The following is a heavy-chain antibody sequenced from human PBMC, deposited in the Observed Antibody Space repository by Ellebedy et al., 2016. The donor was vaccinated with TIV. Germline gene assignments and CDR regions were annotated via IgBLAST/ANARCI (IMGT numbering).Heavy chain of an antibody. J-gene: IGHJ6*03. V-gene: IGHV3-48*02. Sequence: GESLKISXAASGFTFSSYSMNWVRQAPGKGLEWVSYISSSSSTIYYADSVKGRFTISRDNAKNSLYLQMNSLRDEDTAVYYCAREKDFWSGYPGYYYYYYMDVWGKGTTVTVSS. CDR1: GFTFSSYS. CDR2: ISSSSSTI. CDR3: AREKDFWSGYPGYYYYYYMDV. D-gene: IGHD3-3*01.